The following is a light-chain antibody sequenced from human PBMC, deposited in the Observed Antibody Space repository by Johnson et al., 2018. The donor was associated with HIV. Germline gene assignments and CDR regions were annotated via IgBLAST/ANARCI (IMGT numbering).Light chain of an antibody. CDR3: GTWDNSLSAYV. CDR1: SSNIGNNY. J-gene: IGLJ1*01. Sequence: VLTQPPSVSAAPGQKVTISCSGSSSNIGNNYVSWYQQLPGRAPKLLIYDNNKRPSGIPDRFSGSKSGTSATLGITGLQTGDEAAYYCGTWDNSLSAYVFGTGTKVTVL. V-gene: IGLV1-51*01. CDR2: DNN.